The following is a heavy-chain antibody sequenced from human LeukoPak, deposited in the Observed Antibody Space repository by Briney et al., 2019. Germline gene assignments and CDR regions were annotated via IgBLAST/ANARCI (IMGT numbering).Heavy chain of an antibody. Sequence: PSETLSLTCTVSGGSISSYYWSWIRQPPGKGLEWIGYIYYSGSTNYNPSLKSRVTISVDTSKNQFSLNLSSVTAADTAVYYCARHSHAGSQYCFDYWGQGTLVTVSS. CDR2: IYYSGST. CDR3: ARHSHAGSQYCFDY. D-gene: IGHD2-8*01. CDR1: GGSISSYY. V-gene: IGHV4-59*08. J-gene: IGHJ4*02.